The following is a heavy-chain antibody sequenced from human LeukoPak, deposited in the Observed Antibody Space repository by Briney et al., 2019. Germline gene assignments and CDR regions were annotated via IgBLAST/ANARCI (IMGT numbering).Heavy chain of an antibody. D-gene: IGHD5-18*01. Sequence: SETLSLTCTVSGGSISSYYWSWTRQPPGKGLEWIGYIYYSGSTNYNPSLKSRVTISVDTSKNQFSLKLSSVTAADTAVYYCARESVDTAMVSGGGNWFDPWGQGTLVTVSS. J-gene: IGHJ5*02. V-gene: IGHV4-59*12. CDR1: GGSISSYY. CDR2: IYYSGST. CDR3: ARESVDTAMVSGGGNWFDP.